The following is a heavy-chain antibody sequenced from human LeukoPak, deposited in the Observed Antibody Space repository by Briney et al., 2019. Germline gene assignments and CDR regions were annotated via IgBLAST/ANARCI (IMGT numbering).Heavy chain of an antibody. CDR2: IKSKTDGGTT. D-gene: IGHD1-26*01. Sequence: GGSLRLSCAGYGFTLSSYGMNWVRQAPGKGLEWVGRIKSKTDGGTTDYAAPVKGRFTISRDDSKNTLYLQMNSLKTEDTAVYYCITGFQWELPVYYWGQGPLVTVSS. J-gene: IGHJ4*02. V-gene: IGHV3-15*01. CDR3: ITGFQWELPVYY. CDR1: GFTLSSYG.